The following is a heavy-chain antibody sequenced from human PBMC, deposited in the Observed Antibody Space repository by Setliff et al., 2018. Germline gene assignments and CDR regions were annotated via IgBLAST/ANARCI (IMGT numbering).Heavy chain of an antibody. Sequence: ASVKVSCKASEYTFTGYDINWVRQATGQGLEWMGWMNPNSGNTGYAQKFQGRVTMTRNTSISTAYMDLSSLRFEDTAVYYCARAQSWSGGPYYFDNWGQGTLVTVSS. CDR2: MNPNSGNT. CDR3: ARAQSWSGGPYYFDN. D-gene: IGHD3-3*01. J-gene: IGHJ4*02. CDR1: EYTFTGYD. V-gene: IGHV1-8*02.